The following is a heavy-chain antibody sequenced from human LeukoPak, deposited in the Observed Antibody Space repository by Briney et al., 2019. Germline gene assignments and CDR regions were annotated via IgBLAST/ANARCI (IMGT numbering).Heavy chain of an antibody. Sequence: SETLSLTCSVSGDSISSARNYWGWIRRSPGKGLEWLASIYSSGSAHSNPSLKSRVSISIDTSKNQFSLKLYSVTASDAAIYYCARHLSGTTMAHYFDFWGQGTLVTVSS. CDR1: GDSISSARNY. CDR2: IYSSGSA. D-gene: IGHD1-1*01. CDR3: ARHLSGTTMAHYFDF. J-gene: IGHJ4*02. V-gene: IGHV4-39*01.